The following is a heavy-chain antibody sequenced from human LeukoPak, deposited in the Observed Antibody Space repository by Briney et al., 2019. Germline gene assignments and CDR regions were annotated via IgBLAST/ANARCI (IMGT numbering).Heavy chain of an antibody. V-gene: IGHV3-9*01. CDR3: AKVGYYDSSGYYFRDWYFDL. CDR1: GFTFDDYA. J-gene: IGHJ2*01. CDR2: ISGNSGSI. D-gene: IGHD3-22*01. Sequence: GGSLRLSCAASGFTFDDYAMHWVRQAPGKGLEWVSGISGNSGSIGYADSVKGRFTIYSANAEPSLYLQMNSLRAEDTALYYCAKVGYYDSSGYYFRDWYFDLWGRGTLVTVSS.